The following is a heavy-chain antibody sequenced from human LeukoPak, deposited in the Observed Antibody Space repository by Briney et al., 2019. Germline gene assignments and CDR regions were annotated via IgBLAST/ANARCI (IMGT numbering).Heavy chain of an antibody. V-gene: IGHV1-2*06. CDR2: INPNSGGT. D-gene: IGHD1-1*01. CDR3: ANHWNDVDAFDI. CDR1: GYTFTGYY. J-gene: IGHJ3*02. Sequence: ASVKVSCKASGYTFTGYYMHWVRQAPGQGLEWMGRINPNSGGTNYAQKFQGRVTMTRDTSISTAYMELSRLRSEDTAVYYCANHWNDVDAFDIWGQGTMVTVSS.